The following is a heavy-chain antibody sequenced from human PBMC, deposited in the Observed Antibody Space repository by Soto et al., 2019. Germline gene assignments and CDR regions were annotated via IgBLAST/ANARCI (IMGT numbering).Heavy chain of an antibody. CDR3: ATQGLTTYYFGY. J-gene: IGHJ4*02. CDR1: GYSFASQW. V-gene: IGHV5-10-1*03. CDR2: IDLSESYT. Sequence: EVQLVQSGAEVKKSGESLRISCKVSGYSFASQWISWVRQVPGKGQEWMGRIDLSESYTTYNPSFLGHVTFSADKSITTAYLQWRSLEASDTAIYYCATQGLTTYYFGYWGQGTLVTVSS.